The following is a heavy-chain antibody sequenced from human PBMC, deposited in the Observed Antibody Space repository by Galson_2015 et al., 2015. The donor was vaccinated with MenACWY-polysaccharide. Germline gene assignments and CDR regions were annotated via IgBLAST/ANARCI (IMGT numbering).Heavy chain of an antibody. CDR3: ARSPGILSSSDSGGYYMDV. CDR1: GFSLSTTGMC. J-gene: IGHJ6*03. D-gene: IGHD3-22*01. CDR2: IDWEDDK. Sequence: PALVKPTQTLSLTCSFSGFSLSTTGMCVSWIRQPPGKALEWLALIDWEDDKYYSPSLKTRLTISKDTSKNQVVLTMTNMDPVDTATYYCARSPGILSSSDSGGYYMDVWGRGTTVSVSS. V-gene: IGHV2-70*01.